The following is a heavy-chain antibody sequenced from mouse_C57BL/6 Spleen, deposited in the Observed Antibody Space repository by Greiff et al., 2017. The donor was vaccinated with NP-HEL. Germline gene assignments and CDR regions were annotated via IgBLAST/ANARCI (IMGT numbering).Heavy chain of an antibody. CDR1: GYAFSSYW. D-gene: IGHD1-1*01. CDR3: ARRAYGSSYDYAMDD. CDR2: IYPGDGDT. J-gene: IGHJ4*01. V-gene: IGHV1-80*01. Sequence: VQLQESGAELVKPGASVKISCKASGYAFSSYWMNWVKQRPGKGLEWIGQIYPGDGDTNYNGKFKGKATLTADKSSSTAYMQLSSLTSEDSAVYFCARRAYGSSYDYAMDDWGQGTSVTVSS.